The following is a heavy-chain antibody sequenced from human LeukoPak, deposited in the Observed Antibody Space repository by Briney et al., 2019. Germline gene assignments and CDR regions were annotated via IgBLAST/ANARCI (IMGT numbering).Heavy chain of an antibody. CDR2: VSNIETT. V-gene: IGHV4-59*01. Sequence: SETLSLTCTVSGGSISSYYWSWLRQPPEKRLEWIGYVSNIETTNYNPSLKSRVTISVDTSKNQFSLRLNSVTAADTAVYYCARPPHYYDTSGYSVWGQGTLVTVSS. CDR1: GGSISSYY. D-gene: IGHD3-22*01. J-gene: IGHJ4*02. CDR3: ARPPHYYDTSGYSV.